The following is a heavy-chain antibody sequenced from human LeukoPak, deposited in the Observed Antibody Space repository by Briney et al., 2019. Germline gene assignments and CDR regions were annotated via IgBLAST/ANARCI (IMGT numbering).Heavy chain of an antibody. Sequence: GGSLRLSCAASGFTFNNFAMHWVRQAPGKGLEWVSSISGSGGSTYYADSVKGRFTISRDNSKNTLDLQMNSLRAEDTAVYYCAKVESGYCSGGSCYRGVEYWGQGTLVTVSS. CDR1: GFTFNNFA. CDR2: ISGSGGST. D-gene: IGHD2-15*01. V-gene: IGHV3-23*01. CDR3: AKVESGYCSGGSCYRGVEY. J-gene: IGHJ4*02.